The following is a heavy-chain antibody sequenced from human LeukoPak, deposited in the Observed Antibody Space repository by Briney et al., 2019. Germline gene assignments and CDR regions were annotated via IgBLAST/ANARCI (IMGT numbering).Heavy chain of an antibody. D-gene: IGHD5-18*01. J-gene: IGHJ4*02. V-gene: IGHV4-30-4*08. CDR1: GGSISSGDYY. CDR2: IYYSGST. CDR3: ASSSGYRSPMLPFDY. Sequence: SETLSLTCTVSGGSISSGDYYWSWIRQPPGKGLEWIGYIYYSGSTYYNPSLKSRVTISVDTSKNQFSLKLSSVTAADTAVYYCASSSGYRSPMLPFDYWGQGTLVTVSS.